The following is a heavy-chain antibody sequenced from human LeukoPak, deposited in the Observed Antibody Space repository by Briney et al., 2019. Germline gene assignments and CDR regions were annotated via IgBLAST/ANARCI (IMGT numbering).Heavy chain of an antibody. Sequence: GGSLRLSCAASGFTFSSYGMHWVRQAPGKGLEWVAFIRYDGSNKYYADSVKGRFTISRDNSKNTLYLQMNSLRAEDTAVYYCAKAGGPSGYYYFDYRGQGTLVTVSS. CDR3: AKAGGPSGYYYFDY. CDR2: IRYDGSNK. D-gene: IGHD3-22*01. V-gene: IGHV3-30*02. J-gene: IGHJ4*02. CDR1: GFTFSSYG.